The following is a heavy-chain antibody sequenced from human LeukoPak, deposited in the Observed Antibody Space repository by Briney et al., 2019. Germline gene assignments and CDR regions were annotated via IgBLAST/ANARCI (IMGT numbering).Heavy chain of an antibody. CDR3: AREGNSGYDYES. Sequence: GGSLRLSCAASGFTFSNYKMDWVRQAPGMGLEGFSSISSSSSYIYYAGSVMGRFTIARDNAKNSLYLQMNSLRAEDTAVYYCAREGNSGYDYESWGQGTLVTVSS. CDR1: GFTFSNYK. J-gene: IGHJ4*02. D-gene: IGHD5-12*01. V-gene: IGHV3-21*06. CDR2: ISSSSSYI.